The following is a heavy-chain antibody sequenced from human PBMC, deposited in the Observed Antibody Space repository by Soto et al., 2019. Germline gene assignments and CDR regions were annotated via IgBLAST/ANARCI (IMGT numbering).Heavy chain of an antibody. D-gene: IGHD2-21*02. CDR3: ARTLTAIDY. V-gene: IGHV4-59*01. CDR2: IYYNGIT. CDR1: GGSISGYY. J-gene: IGHJ4*02. Sequence: QVQLQESGPGLVKAPETLSLTCTVSGGSISGYYWSWIRQPPGKGLEWVGFIYYNGITNYNPSLKNRVSISRDRSKNQFSLKLRSVTAADTAVYYCARTLTAIDYWGQGTLVTVSS.